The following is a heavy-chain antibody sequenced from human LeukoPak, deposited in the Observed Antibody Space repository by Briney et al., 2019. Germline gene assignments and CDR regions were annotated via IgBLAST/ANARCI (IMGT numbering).Heavy chain of an antibody. Sequence: GGSRRPPGAVSGLTFISFGMTGVAQAPGKGLGGVSFISISVSTMYYADSVKGRFTISRDNAKNSLYLQMNSLRPEDTAIYYCAREGVSTVTSILVVISFDYWGQGALVTVSS. J-gene: IGHJ4*02. CDR3: AREGVSTVTSILVVISFDY. CDR1: GLTFISFG. CDR2: ISISVSTM. V-gene: IGHV3-48*03. D-gene: IGHD3-22*01.